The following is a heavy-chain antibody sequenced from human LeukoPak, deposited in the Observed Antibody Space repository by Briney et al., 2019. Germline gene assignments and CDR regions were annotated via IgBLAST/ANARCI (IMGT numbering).Heavy chain of an antibody. J-gene: IGHJ4*02. CDR3: AKKAHYDAYAKYFDY. CDR2: LSDSGVYT. V-gene: IGHV3-23*01. D-gene: IGHD4-17*01. CDR1: GFTFSSHW. Sequence: PGGSLRPSCAASGFTFSSHWMTWVRQAPGKGLEWVSILSDSGVYTYYADSVKGRFTISRDNSNNMLYLQMNSLRAEDTAVYYCAKKAHYDAYAKYFDYWGQGTLVTVSS.